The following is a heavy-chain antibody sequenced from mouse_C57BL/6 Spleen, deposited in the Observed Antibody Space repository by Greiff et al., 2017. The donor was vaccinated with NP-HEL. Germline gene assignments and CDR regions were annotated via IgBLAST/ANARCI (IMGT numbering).Heavy chain of an antibody. CDR1: GYAFSSSW. Sequence: VQLQQSGPELVKPGASVKISCKASGYAFSSSWMNWVKQRPGKGLEWIGRIYPGDGDTNYNGKFKGKATMTADKSSSTASMQLSSLTSEDSAVYFCASNDSRYFDVWGTGTTVTVSS. V-gene: IGHV1-82*01. D-gene: IGHD2-4*01. J-gene: IGHJ1*03. CDR2: IYPGDGDT. CDR3: ASNDSRYFDV.